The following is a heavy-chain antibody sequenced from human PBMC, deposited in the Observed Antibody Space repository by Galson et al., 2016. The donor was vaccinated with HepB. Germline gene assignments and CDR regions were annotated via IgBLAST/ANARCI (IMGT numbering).Heavy chain of an antibody. CDR3: ARDGPGGYRYGFYYYYGTDV. CDR1: GITFSSYW. J-gene: IGHJ6*02. Sequence: SLRLSCAASGITFSSYWMSWVRQAPGKVLEWVANIKQDGSEKYYVDSVKGRLPISRDNAKNSLHLQMNSLRAEDTAVYYCARDGPGGYRYGFYYYYGTDVWGQGTTVTVSS. D-gene: IGHD5-18*01. V-gene: IGHV3-7*03. CDR2: IKQDGSEK.